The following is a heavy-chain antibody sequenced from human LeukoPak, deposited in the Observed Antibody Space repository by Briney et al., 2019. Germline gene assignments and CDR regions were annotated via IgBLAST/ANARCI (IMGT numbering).Heavy chain of an antibody. Sequence: SETLSLTCTVSGGSISSYYWSWIRQPPGKGLEWIGHIYGSGSTNYNPSLKSRVTLSVDTSKNQFSLRLSTVTAAGTAVYYCARQRAYDSSGYFDYWGQGTLVTVSS. D-gene: IGHD3-22*01. V-gene: IGHV4-59*08. CDR3: ARQRAYDSSGYFDY. CDR1: GGSISSYY. J-gene: IGHJ4*02. CDR2: IYGSGST.